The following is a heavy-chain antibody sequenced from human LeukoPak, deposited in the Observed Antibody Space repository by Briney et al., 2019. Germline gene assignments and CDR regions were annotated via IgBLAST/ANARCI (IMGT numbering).Heavy chain of an antibody. CDR2: ISYDESNK. CDR1: GFTFSSYG. CDR3: AKVSIQTYFDY. V-gene: IGHV3-30*18. J-gene: IGHJ4*02. Sequence: GRSLRLSCAASGFTFSSYGMHWVRQAPGKGLEWVAVISYDESNKYYADSVKGRFTISRDNSKNTLYLQMNSLRAEDTAVYYCAKVSIQTYFDYRGQGTLVTVSS. D-gene: IGHD1-1*01.